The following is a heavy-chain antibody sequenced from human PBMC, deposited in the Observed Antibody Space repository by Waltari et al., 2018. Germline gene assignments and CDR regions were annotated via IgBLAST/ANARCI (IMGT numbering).Heavy chain of an antibody. CDR1: GYTFTSYA. V-gene: IGHV1-3*01. Sequence: QVQLVQSGAEVKKPGASVKVSCKASGYTFTSYAMHWVRQAPGQRLEWMGWINAGNGSTKHSQKFQGIVTITRDTAASTAYMELSSLRSEDTAVYYCASPLDYGGNSRIVAFDIWGQGTMVTVSS. CDR2: INAGNGST. J-gene: IGHJ3*02. D-gene: IGHD2-21*02. CDR3: ASPLDYGGNSRIVAFDI.